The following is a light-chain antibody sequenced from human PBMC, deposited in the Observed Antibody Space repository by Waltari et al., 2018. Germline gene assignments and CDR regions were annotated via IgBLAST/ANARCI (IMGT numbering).Light chain of an antibody. V-gene: IGLV1-36*01. CDR2: SDD. Sequence: QSVLTQPPSVSEAPRQRVTISCSGSSSNIGNNAVNWYQHRPGKAPKLLIYSDDLLPSGVSDRFSGSRSGTSASLAISGLQSEDEADYYCAAWDDSLHGHVFGTGTKVTVL. CDR3: AAWDDSLHGHV. J-gene: IGLJ1*01. CDR1: SSNIGNNA.